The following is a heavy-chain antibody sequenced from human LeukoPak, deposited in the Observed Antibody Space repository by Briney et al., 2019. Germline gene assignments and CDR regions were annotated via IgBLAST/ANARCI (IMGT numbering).Heavy chain of an antibody. CDR2: IYYSGST. CDR3: ARDAGVYWYFDL. J-gene: IGHJ2*01. D-gene: IGHD3-10*01. CDR1: GGSISSYY. V-gene: IGHV4-59*08. Sequence: SETLSLTCTVSGGSISSYYWSWIRQPPGKGLEWIGYIYYSGSTNYNPSLKSRVTISVDTSKNQFSLKLSSVTAADTAVYYCARDAGVYWYFDLWGRGTLVTVPS.